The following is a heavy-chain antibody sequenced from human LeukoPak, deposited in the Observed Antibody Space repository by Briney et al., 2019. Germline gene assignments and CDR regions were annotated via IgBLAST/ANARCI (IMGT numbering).Heavy chain of an antibody. CDR1: GFTFSSYS. CDR3: ARDATDDNWFDP. J-gene: IGHJ5*02. CDR2: ISSSSSYI. V-gene: IGHV3-21*01. Sequence: GGSLRLSCAASGFTFSSYSMNWVRQAPGKGLEWFSSISSSSSYIYYADSVKGRFTISRDNAKNSLYLQMNSLRAEDTAVYYCARDATDDNWFDPWGQGTLVTVSS.